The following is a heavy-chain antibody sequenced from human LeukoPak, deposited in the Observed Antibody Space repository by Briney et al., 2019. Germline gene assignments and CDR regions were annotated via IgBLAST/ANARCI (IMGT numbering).Heavy chain of an antibody. J-gene: IGHJ3*02. CDR2: INHSGST. V-gene: IGHV4-34*01. CDR1: GGSFSGYY. Sequence: PSETPSLTCAVYGGSFSGYYWSWIRQPPGKGLEWIGEINHSGSTNYNPSLKSRVTISVDTSKNQFSLKLSSVTAADTAVYYCARPSIAAAGITAFDIWGQGTMDTVSS. D-gene: IGHD6-13*01. CDR3: ARPSIAAAGITAFDI.